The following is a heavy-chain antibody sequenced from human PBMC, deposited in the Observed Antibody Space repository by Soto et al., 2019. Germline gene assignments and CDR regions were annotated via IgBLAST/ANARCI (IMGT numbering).Heavy chain of an antibody. J-gene: IGHJ4*02. D-gene: IGHD6-19*01. Sequence: PGGSLRLSCAASGFTFSSYSMNWVRQAPGKGLEWVSSISSSSSYIYYADSVKGRFTISRDNAKNSLYLQMNSLRAEDTAVYYCARDLYSSGWNFDYWGQGTLVTVSS. CDR1: GFTFSSYS. V-gene: IGHV3-21*01. CDR3: ARDLYSSGWNFDY. CDR2: ISSSSSYI.